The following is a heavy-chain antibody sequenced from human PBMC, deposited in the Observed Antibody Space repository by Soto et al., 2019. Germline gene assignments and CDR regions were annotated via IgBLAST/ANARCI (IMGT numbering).Heavy chain of an antibody. CDR1: GGSISSGGYY. Sequence: SETLSLTCTVSGGSISSGGYYWSWIRQHPGKGLEGIGCIYYRGSPGYNPSLKSRVTISVDTSKNQFSLKLSSVTAADTAVYYCARAGRNWNDRGLNYYYYGMDVWGQGTTVTVSS. V-gene: IGHV4-31*03. CDR3: ARAGRNWNDRGLNYYYYGMDV. CDR2: IYYRGSP. J-gene: IGHJ6*02. D-gene: IGHD1-20*01.